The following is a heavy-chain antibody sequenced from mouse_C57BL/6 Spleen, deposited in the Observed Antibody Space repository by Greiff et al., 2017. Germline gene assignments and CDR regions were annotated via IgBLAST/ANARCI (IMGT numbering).Heavy chain of an antibody. D-gene: IGHD2-1*01. V-gene: IGHV1-59*01. CDR3: ASTGSTMVTTLYYYAMDY. CDR1: GYTFTSYW. CDR2: IDPSDSYT. J-gene: IGHJ4*01. Sequence: VQLQQPGAELVRPGTSVKLSCKASGYTFTSYWMHWVKQRPGQGLEWIGVIDPSDSYTNYNQKFKGKATLTVDTSSITAYMQLSSLTSEDSAVYYCASTGSTMVTTLYYYAMDYWGQGTSVTVSS.